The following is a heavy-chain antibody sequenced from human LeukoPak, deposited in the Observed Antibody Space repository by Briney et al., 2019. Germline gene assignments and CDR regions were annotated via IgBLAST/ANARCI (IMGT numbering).Heavy chain of an antibody. J-gene: IGHJ4*02. V-gene: IGHV4-39*02. Sequence: PSETLSLTCSFSGDSISSSNYYWGWLRQPPGKGLEGIGSIYYSGTTYYNPSLKSRVTISVDTSKNHFSLKLSSVSAADTAVYYCVSGYYYGSADYWGQGTLVTVSS. CDR3: VSGYYYGSADY. CDR2: IYYSGTT. CDR1: GDSISSSNYY. D-gene: IGHD3-10*01.